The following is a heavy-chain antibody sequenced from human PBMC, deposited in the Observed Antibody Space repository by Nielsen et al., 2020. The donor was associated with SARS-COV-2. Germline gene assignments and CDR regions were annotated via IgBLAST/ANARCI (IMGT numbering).Heavy chain of an antibody. CDR3: ARGAAAGTGVYYFDY. D-gene: IGHD6-13*01. CDR1: GGTFSSYA. Sequence: SVQVSCKASGGTFSSYAISWVRQAPGQGLEWMGGIIPIFGTANYAQKFQGRVTITADESTSTAYMELSSLRSEDTAVYYCARGAAAGTGVYYFDYWGQGTLVTVSS. CDR2: IIPIFGTA. J-gene: IGHJ4*02. V-gene: IGHV1-69*13.